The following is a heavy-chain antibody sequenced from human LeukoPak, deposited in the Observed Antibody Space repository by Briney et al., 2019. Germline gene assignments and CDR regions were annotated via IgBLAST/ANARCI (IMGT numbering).Heavy chain of an antibody. V-gene: IGHV3-7*01. J-gene: IGHJ5*02. Sequence: GGSLRLSCAASGFTFSSYWMSWVRQAPGKGLEWVANIKQDGSEKYYVDSVKGRFTISRDNAKNSLYVQMNSLRAEDTAVYYCARDSDGSGRGRLNWFDPWGQGTLVTVSS. CDR2: IKQDGSEK. CDR3: ARDSDGSGRGRLNWFDP. CDR1: GFTFSSYW. D-gene: IGHD3-10*01.